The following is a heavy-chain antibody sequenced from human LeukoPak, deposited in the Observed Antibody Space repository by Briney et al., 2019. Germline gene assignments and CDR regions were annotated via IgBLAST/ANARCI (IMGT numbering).Heavy chain of an antibody. J-gene: IGHJ6*02. Sequence: ASVKVSCKASGYTFSGYYLHWVRQAPGQGLEWMGWINPNSGDTGYAQRFQGRVTMTRDTSIRTIYMEIYMELSRLRSDDTAVYYCARWAPSQPYYGMDVWGQGTTVTVSS. V-gene: IGHV1-2*02. CDR2: INPNSGDT. CDR1: GYTFSGYY. CDR3: ARWAPSQPYYGMDV.